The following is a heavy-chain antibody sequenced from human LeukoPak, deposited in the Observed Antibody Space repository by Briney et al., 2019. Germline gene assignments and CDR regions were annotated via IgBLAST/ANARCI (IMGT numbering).Heavy chain of an antibody. CDR1: GFTFTTYW. J-gene: IGHJ4*02. CDR3: ARDAKLSGYYMFDY. V-gene: IGHV3-7*01. D-gene: IGHD3-22*01. Sequence: GGSLRLSCATSGFTFTTYWMNWVRQAPGKGLEWVANIKQDGSEKYYVDSVKGRFTISRDNARNSLYLQMNSLRADDTAVYYCARDAKLSGYYMFDYWGQGTLVTVSS. CDR2: IKQDGSEK.